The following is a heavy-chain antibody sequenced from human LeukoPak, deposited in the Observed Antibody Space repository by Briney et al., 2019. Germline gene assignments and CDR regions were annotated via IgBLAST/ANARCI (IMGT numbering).Heavy chain of an antibody. CDR2: ISWNSGSI. CDR1: GFTFGDYA. D-gene: IGHD3-3*01. V-gene: IGHV3-9*01. J-gene: IGHJ6*02. CDR3: AKGGSGIRFLEWPDYYYYYGMDV. Sequence: PGGSLRLSCAASGFTFGDYAMHWVRQAPGKGLGWVSGISWNSGSIGYADSVKGRFTISRDNAKNSLYLQMNSLRAEDTALYYCAKGGSGIRFLEWPDYYYYYGMDVWGQGTTVTVSS.